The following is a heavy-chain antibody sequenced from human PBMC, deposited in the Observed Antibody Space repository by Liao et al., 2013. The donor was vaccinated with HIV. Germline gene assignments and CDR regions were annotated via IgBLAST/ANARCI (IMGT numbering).Heavy chain of an antibody. V-gene: IGHV4-38-2*01. CDR1: NYSISSGHY. D-gene: IGHD7-27*01. CDR2: IYHSGST. Sequence: QVQLQESGPGLVKPSETLSLTCVVSNYSISSGHYWGWIRQPPGKGLEWIGTIYHSGSTFYTPSLTSRVTISVDRSKNQVSLRLTAVTAADTAVYYCARQLGSPTGYFYYIDVWGERDHGHRLL. J-gene: IGHJ6*03. CDR3: ARQLGSPTGYFYYIDV.